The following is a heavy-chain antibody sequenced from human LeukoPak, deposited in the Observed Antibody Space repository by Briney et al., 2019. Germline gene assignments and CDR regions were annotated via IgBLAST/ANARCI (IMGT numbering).Heavy chain of an antibody. CDR1: GFTFSSYA. CDR2: ISYDVNK. V-gene: IGHV3-30*18. Sequence: GGSLRLSCAASGFTFSSYAIHWVRQAPGQGLEWVAVISYDVNKYYADSVKGRFTISGDNSKKTVYLQMNSLRPEDTAVYYCAKEDSLYGSGSYWPDYWGQETLVTVSS. D-gene: IGHD3-10*01. CDR3: AKEDSLYGSGSYWPDY. J-gene: IGHJ4*02.